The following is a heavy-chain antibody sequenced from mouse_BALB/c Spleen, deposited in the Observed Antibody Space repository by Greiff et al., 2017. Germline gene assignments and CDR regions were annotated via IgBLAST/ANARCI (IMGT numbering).Heavy chain of an antibody. CDR2: IYPGNSDT. CDR1: GYTFTSYW. Sequence: VQLQQSGPELVKPGALVKISCKASGYTFTSYWMHWVKQRPGQGLEWIGAIYPGNSDTSYNQKFKGKAKLTAVTSTSTAYMELSSLTNEDSAVYYCTPIYYDAMDYWGQGTSVTVSS. D-gene: IGHD2-1*01. CDR3: TPIYYDAMDY. V-gene: IGHV1-5*01. J-gene: IGHJ4*01.